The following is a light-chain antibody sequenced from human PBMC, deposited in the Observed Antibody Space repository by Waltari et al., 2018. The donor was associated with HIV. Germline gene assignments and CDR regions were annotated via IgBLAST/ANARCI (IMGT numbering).Light chain of an antibody. CDR3: SSYAGSNNLGV. CDR2: EVN. J-gene: IGLJ2*01. V-gene: IGLV2-8*01. Sequence: QSALTQPPSASGSPGQSVTISCTGTSSDVGGYDYVSWYQQHPGKAPKLIIYEVNKRPSGVPDRFSGSKSGNTASLTVSGLQSEDEADYYCSSYAGSNNLGVFGGGTK. CDR1: SSDVGGYDY.